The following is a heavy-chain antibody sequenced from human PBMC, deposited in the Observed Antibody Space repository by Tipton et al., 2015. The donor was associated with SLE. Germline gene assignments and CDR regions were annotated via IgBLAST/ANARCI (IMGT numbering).Heavy chain of an antibody. CDR1: GGSISSHY. CDR3: AREDSSGWFDY. V-gene: IGHV4-59*11. J-gene: IGHJ4*02. CDR2: IYYSGST. Sequence: TLSLTCTVSGGSISSHYWCWIRQPPGKGLEWIGSIYYSGSTNYNPSLKSRVTISVDTSKNQFSLKLSSVTAADTAVYYCAREDSSGWFDYWGQGTLVTVSS. D-gene: IGHD6-19*01.